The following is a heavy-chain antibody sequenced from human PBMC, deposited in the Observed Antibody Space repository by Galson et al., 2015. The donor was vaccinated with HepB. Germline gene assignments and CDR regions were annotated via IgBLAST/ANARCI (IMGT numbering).Heavy chain of an antibody. V-gene: IGHV4-39*07. CDR2: IYYSGST. Sequence: TLSLTCTVSGGSISSSSYYWGWIRQPPGKGLEWIGSIYYSGSTYYNPSLKSRVTISVDTSKNQFSLKLSSVTAADTAVYYCARGYYDILTGYPGAFDIWGQGTMVTVSS. J-gene: IGHJ3*02. D-gene: IGHD3-9*01. CDR3: ARGYYDILTGYPGAFDI. CDR1: GGSISSSSYY.